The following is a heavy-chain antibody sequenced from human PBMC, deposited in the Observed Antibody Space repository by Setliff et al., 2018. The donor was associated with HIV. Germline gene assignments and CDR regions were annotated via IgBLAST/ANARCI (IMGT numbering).Heavy chain of an antibody. V-gene: IGHV4-4*07. Sequence: PSETLSLTCSVSGVTISSHFWTWIRQPAGKGLEWIGRAYTGGSTNYNPSLKSRVSMSVDTSKNQFYLHLSSVTAADTAVYYCARGDPFTDFDSWGQGTLVTVSS. CDR2: AYTGGST. CDR3: ARGDPFTDFDS. J-gene: IGHJ4*02. CDR1: GVTISSHF. D-gene: IGHD3-16*01.